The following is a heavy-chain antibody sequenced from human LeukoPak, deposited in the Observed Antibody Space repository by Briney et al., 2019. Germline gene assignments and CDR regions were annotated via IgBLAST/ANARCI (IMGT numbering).Heavy chain of an antibody. CDR1: GFTFSNAW. D-gene: IGHD1/OR15-1a*01. Sequence: GGSLRLSCAASGFTFSNAWMSWVRQAPGKGLEWVSAISGSGGSTYYADSVKGRFTISRDNSKNTLYLQMNSLRAEDTAVYYCAKDEAGTDDAFDIWGQGTMVTVSS. J-gene: IGHJ3*02. CDR3: AKDEAGTDDAFDI. V-gene: IGHV3-23*01. CDR2: ISGSGGST.